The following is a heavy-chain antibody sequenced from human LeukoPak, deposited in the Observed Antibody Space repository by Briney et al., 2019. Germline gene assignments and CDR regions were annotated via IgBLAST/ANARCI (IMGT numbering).Heavy chain of an antibody. J-gene: IGHJ3*02. Sequence: GGSLRLSCAASGFTFSSYAMSWVRQAPGKGLEWVSAISGSGDSTYYADSMKGRFTISRDSSKNTLYLQMSSLRAEDTAVYYCAKLYDGNFPDAFDIWGQGTMVTVSS. CDR2: ISGSGDST. CDR1: GFTFSSYA. V-gene: IGHV3-23*01. D-gene: IGHD4-23*01. CDR3: AKLYDGNFPDAFDI.